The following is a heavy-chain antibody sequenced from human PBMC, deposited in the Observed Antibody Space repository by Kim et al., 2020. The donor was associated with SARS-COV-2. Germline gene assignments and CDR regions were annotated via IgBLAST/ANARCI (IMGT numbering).Heavy chain of an antibody. J-gene: IGHJ5*02. V-gene: IGHV3-23*01. CDR1: GFTFSSYA. Sequence: GGSLRLSCAASGFTFSSYAMSWVRQAPGKGLEWVSAISGSGGSTYYADSVKGRFTISRDNSKNTLYLQMNSLRAEDTAVYYCANVPGDPEGRNCFDPWGQGTVLTVSS. CDR3: ANVPGDPEGRNCFDP. D-gene: IGHD4-17*01. CDR2: ISGSGGST.